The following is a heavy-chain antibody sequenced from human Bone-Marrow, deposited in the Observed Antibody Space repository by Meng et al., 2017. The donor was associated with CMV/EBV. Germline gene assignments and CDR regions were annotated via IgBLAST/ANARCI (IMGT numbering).Heavy chain of an antibody. CDR2: ISGSGGTI. D-gene: IGHD1-26*01. CDR1: GFRFSDYY. CDR3: ARGTTSWKQWDLRKYGMDV. Sequence: GGSLRLSCAASGFRFSDYYMSWIRQAPGKGLEWVSHISGSGGTIYYADSVKGRFAISRDNAKNSLYLQMNSLRAEDTAVYYCARGTTSWKQWDLRKYGMDVWGQGTTVTVSS. V-gene: IGHV3-11*04. J-gene: IGHJ6*02.